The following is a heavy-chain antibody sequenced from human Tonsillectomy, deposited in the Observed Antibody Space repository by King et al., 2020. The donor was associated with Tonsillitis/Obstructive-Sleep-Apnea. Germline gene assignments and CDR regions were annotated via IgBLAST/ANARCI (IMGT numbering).Heavy chain of an antibody. D-gene: IGHD2-2*02. CDR1: GFTFSNYA. Sequence: VQLVESGGGLVQPGGSLRLSCAASGFTFSNYAMHWVRQAPGRGLEYVSAISSTGDSTYYADSVKGRFTISRDNYKNTLYLQMDSLRPEAVAVYYCARVPTAIIMSQYYIYYWGQGALVSVSS. CDR3: ARVPTAIIMSQYYIYY. CDR2: ISSTGDST. V-gene: IGHV3-64*07. J-gene: IGHJ4*02.